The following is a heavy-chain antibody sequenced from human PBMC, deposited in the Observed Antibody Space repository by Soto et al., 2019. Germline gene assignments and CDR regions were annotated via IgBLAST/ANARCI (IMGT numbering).Heavy chain of an antibody. D-gene: IGHD2-15*01. Sequence: SETLSLTCTVSGGSISSYYWSWIRQPPGKGLEWIGYIYYSGSTNYNPSLKSRVTISVDTSKNQFSLKLSSVTAADAAVYYCARDIDYFDYWGQGTLVTVSS. V-gene: IGHV4-59*01. J-gene: IGHJ4*02. CDR3: ARDIDYFDY. CDR1: GGSISSYY. CDR2: IYYSGST.